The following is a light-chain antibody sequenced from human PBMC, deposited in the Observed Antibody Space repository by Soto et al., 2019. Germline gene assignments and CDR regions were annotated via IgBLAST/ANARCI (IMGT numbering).Light chain of an antibody. Sequence: EIVMTQSPATLSVSPGERATLSCRASQSVSSNLAWYQQKPGQAPRLLIYDASTRATDIPARFSGSGSGTEFTLTVSSLQSEDFAVYYCQQYNNWLLYTFGQGTKLEI. CDR2: DAS. V-gene: IGKV3-15*01. CDR3: QQYNNWLLYT. CDR1: QSVSSN. J-gene: IGKJ2*01.